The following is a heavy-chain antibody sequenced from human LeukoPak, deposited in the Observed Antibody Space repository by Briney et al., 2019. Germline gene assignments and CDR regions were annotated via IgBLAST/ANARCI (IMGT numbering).Heavy chain of an antibody. Sequence: GGSLRLSCEASGITFSTYAMSWVRQAPGEGLDWVSGINTGGGTYYAGSVRGRFTISRDNSKNTLYLQMNSLRAEDTAVYYCATGPVSVAGLQPKFDYWGQGTLVTVSS. CDR1: GITFSTYA. CDR2: INTGGGT. J-gene: IGHJ4*02. D-gene: IGHD5-24*01. V-gene: IGHV3-23*01. CDR3: ATGPVSVAGLQPKFDY.